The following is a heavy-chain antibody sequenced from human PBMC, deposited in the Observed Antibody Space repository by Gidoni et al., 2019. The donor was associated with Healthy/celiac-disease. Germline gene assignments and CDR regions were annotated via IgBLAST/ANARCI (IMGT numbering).Heavy chain of an antibody. CDR3: AKGGAYYYDSSANGGGMDV. J-gene: IGHJ6*02. V-gene: IGHV3-43*01. Sequence: EVQLVESGGVVVQPGGSLRLSCAASGFTFDDYTMHWVRQAPGKGLEWVSLISWDGGRTYYADSVKGRFTISRDNSKNSLYLQMNSLRTEDTALYYCAKGGAYYYDSSANGGGMDVWGQGTTVTVSS. D-gene: IGHD3-22*01. CDR2: ISWDGGRT. CDR1: GFTFDDYT.